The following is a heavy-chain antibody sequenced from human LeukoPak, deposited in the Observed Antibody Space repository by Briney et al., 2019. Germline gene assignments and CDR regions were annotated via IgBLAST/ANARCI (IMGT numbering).Heavy chain of an antibody. Sequence: GGSLRLSCAASGFTFSNAWMSWVRQAPGKGLEWVGRIKSKTDGGTTDYAAPVKGRFTISRDDSKNTLYLQMNSLKTEDTAVYYCTTDAVRFLEWIDAFDIWGQGTMVTVSS. CDR2: IKSKTDGGTT. J-gene: IGHJ3*02. CDR1: GFTFSNAW. V-gene: IGHV3-15*01. D-gene: IGHD3-3*01. CDR3: TTDAVRFLEWIDAFDI.